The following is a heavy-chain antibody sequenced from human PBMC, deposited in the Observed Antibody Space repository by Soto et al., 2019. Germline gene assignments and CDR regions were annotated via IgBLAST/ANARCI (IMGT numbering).Heavy chain of an antibody. V-gene: IGHV4-31*03. CDR2: NYYSGIT. D-gene: IGHD6-6*01. CDR3: ARGSSIAGLYYGMDV. Sequence: TLSLTCTVSGGSISSGGYYWTWIRQHPGKGLEWIGYNYYSGITYYNPSLKSRVTISLDTSKNQFSLKLSSVTAADTAVYYCARGSSIAGLYYGMDVWGQGTTVTSP. CDR1: GGSISSGGYY. J-gene: IGHJ6*02.